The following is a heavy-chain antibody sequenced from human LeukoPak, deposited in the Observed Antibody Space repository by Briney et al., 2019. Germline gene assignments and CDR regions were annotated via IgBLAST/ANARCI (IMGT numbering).Heavy chain of an antibody. D-gene: IGHD2-21*02. V-gene: IGHV3-15*01. CDR2: IKSKTDGGTT. CDR1: GFTFSNAW. Sequence: GGSLRLSCAASGFTFSNAWMSWVRQAPGKGLEWVGRIKSKTDGGTTDYAAPVKGRFTISRDDSKNTLYLQMNSLKTEDTAVYYCTTISKSLRWYCGGDCYYHWGQGTLDTVSS. J-gene: IGHJ4*02. CDR3: TTISKSLRWYCGGDCYYH.